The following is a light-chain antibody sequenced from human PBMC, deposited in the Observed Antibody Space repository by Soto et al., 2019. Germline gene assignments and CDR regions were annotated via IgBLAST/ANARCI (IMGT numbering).Light chain of an antibody. CDR2: GAS. V-gene: IGKV3-15*01. CDR1: QSVRSH. J-gene: IGKJ1*01. CDR3: QEYDTWPLWT. Sequence: IVMTQSPATLSGSPGEGVTLSCRASQSVRSHLAWYQQKPGQPPSLLIYGASTRATGIPARFSGSGFGTEFTLTISSLQSEDFAVYYCQEYDTWPLWTFGQGTKVDNK.